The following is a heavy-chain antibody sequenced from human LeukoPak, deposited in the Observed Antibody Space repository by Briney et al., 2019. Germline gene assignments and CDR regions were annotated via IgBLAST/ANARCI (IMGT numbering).Heavy chain of an antibody. CDR1: GFTFSSYS. CDR3: ANAYCSGGSCYSVPTANFDY. Sequence: GGSLRLSCAASGFTFSSYSMNWVRQAPGKGLEWVAVISYDGSNKYYADSVKGRFTISRDNSKNTLYLQMNSLRAEDTAVYYCANAYCSGGSCYSVPTANFDYWGQGTLVTVSS. V-gene: IGHV3-30*18. J-gene: IGHJ4*02. CDR2: ISYDGSNK. D-gene: IGHD2-15*01.